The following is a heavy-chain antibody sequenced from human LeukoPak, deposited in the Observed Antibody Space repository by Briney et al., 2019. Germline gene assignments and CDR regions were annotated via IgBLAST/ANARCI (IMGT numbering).Heavy chain of an antibody. Sequence: GGSLRLSCAASGFTFSDCYMSWIRQAPGKGLEWVSYISSSGSTIYYADSVKGRFTISRDNAKNSLYLQMNSLRAEDTAVYYCARDKGVATTKRGELDYWGQGTLVTVSS. CDR1: GFTFSDCY. CDR2: ISSSGSTI. CDR3: ARDKGVATTKRGELDY. V-gene: IGHV3-11*01. D-gene: IGHD5-12*01. J-gene: IGHJ4*02.